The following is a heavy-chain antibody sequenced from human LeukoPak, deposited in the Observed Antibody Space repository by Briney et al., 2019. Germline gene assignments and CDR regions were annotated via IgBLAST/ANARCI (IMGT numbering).Heavy chain of an antibody. D-gene: IGHD3-10*01. J-gene: IGHJ4*02. CDR1: GGSISSYY. CDR2: IYYSGST. V-gene: IGHV4-59*01. Sequence: SETLSLTFTVSGGSISSYYWSWLRQPPGKGLEWVGYIYYSGSTNYNPSLQSRVTISVDTSKNQFSLKLSSVTAADTAGYYCARDGEAADYSDYWGQGTLVTVSS. CDR3: ARDGEAADYSDY.